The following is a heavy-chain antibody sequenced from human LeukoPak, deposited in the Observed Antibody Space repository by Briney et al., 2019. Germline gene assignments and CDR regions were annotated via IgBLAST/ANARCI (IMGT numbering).Heavy chain of an antibody. J-gene: IGHJ4*02. Sequence: SETLSLTCTVSGGSISSNYWSWIRQPPGKGLEWIGYINFSGITDQNPSLKSRVTISVDTSKNQFSLKLSSVTAADTAIYYCARYYYGSGSYQFDYWGQGTLVTVSS. CDR1: GGSISSNY. CDR2: INFSGIT. D-gene: IGHD3-10*01. CDR3: ARYYYGSGSYQFDY. V-gene: IGHV4-59*08.